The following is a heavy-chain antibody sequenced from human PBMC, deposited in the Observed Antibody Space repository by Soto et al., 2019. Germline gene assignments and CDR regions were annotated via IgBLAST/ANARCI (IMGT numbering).Heavy chain of an antibody. CDR2: IYPGDSDT. J-gene: IGHJ4*02. V-gene: IGHV5-51*01. CDR3: ARGYGVAAAGTLGYYFDY. Sequence: PGESLKISCKGSGYSFTSYWIGWVRQMPGKGLEWMGIIYPGDSDTRYSPSFQGQVTISADKSISTAYLQWSSLKASDTAMYYCARGYGVAAAGTLGYYFDYWGQGTLVTVSS. CDR1: GYSFTSYW. D-gene: IGHD6-13*01.